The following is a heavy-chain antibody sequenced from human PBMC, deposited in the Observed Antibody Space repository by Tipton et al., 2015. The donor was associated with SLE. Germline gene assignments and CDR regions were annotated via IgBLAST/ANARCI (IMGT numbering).Heavy chain of an antibody. CDR1: GGSLSGYY. CDR3: ARGMVTWRGAIIGVDV. V-gene: IGHV4-59*01. CDR2: IYHTGYR. Sequence: LSLTCSVSGGSLSGYYWSWIRQSPGKGLECIGQIYHTGYRTYNPSLKSRVTISMDTSKNQFYLKLTSVTAADTAVYYCARGMVTWRGAIIGVDVWGQGTTVNVSS. D-gene: IGHD2-21*02. J-gene: IGHJ6*02.